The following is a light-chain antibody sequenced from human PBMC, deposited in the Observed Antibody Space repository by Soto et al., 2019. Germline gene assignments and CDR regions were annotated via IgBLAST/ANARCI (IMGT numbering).Light chain of an antibody. V-gene: IGKV1-33*01. Sequence: DVQMTQSPSSLSASVGDRVTITCQASQDINNYLNWFQHKPGTAPNLLIYDASYLETGVPSRFSSSGSGTNFTFTISSLQPEDVATYYCQHFEKRLLYTFGQGTKLEIK. CDR2: DAS. J-gene: IGKJ2*01. CDR1: QDINNY. CDR3: QHFEKRLLYT.